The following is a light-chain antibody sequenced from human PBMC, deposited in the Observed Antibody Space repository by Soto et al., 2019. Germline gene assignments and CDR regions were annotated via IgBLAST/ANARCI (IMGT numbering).Light chain of an antibody. V-gene: IGKV3-11*01. CDR3: QQRSNWPPIT. CDR1: QSVSSY. J-gene: IGKJ5*01. Sequence: EIVLTQSPPTLSLSPGERATLSCRASQSVSSYLAWYQQKPGQAPRLFIYDASNRATGIPARFSGSGSGTDFTLTISSLEPEDFAVYYCQQRSNWPPITFGQGTRLDIK. CDR2: DAS.